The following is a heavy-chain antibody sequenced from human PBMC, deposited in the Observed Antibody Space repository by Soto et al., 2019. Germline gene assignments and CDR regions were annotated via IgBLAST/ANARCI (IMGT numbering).Heavy chain of an antibody. V-gene: IGHV1-2*02. J-gene: IGHJ5*02. CDR3: ARIAVAGSKPNNWFDP. CDR1: GYTFTGYY. CDR2: INPNSGGT. Sequence: ASVKVSCKASGYTFTGYYMHWVRQAPGQGLEWMGWINPNSGGTNYAQKFQGRVTMTRDTSISTAYMELSRLRSDDTAVYYCARIAVAGSKPNNWFDPWGQGTLVTVS. D-gene: IGHD6-19*01.